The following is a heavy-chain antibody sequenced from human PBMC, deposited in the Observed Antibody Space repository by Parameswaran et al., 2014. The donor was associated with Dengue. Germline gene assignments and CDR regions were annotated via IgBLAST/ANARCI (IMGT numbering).Heavy chain of an antibody. V-gene: IGHV4-34*01. CDR3: ARGPVFRGLFLY. D-gene: IGHD3-10*01. Sequence: WIRQPPGKGLEWIGEINHNGSTNYNPSLKSRVTISIDTSKNQISLKLSSVTAADTAVFYCARGPVFRGLFLYWGQGSLVTVSS. CDR2: INHNGST. J-gene: IGHJ4*02.